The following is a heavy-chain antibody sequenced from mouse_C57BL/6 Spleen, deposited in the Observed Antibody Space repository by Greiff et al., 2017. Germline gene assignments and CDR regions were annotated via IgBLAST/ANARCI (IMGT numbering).Heavy chain of an antibody. J-gene: IGHJ2*01. CDR1: GYAFSSSW. CDR3: ARELWGD. Sequence: VQLKESGPELVKPGASVKISCKASGYAFSSSWMNWVKQRPGTGLEWIGRIYPGDGDTNYNGKFKGKATLTADKSSSTAYMQLSSLTSEDSAVYFGARELWGDWGQGTTLTVSS. CDR2: IYPGDGDT. D-gene: IGHD1-1*02. V-gene: IGHV1-82*01.